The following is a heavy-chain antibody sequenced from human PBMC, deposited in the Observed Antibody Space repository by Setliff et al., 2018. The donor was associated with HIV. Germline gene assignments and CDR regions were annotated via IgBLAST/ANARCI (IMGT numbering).Heavy chain of an antibody. D-gene: IGHD1-26*01. Sequence: SETLSLTCAVSGYSISSGYYWGWIRQPRGKGLEWIGSIYYSGSTHYNPSLKSRVTISVDTSKNQFSLKLTSVTAADTAVYSCAREGDSLRAFDIWGHGTMVTV. CDR1: GYSISSGYY. V-gene: IGHV4-38-2*02. J-gene: IGHJ3*02. CDR2: IYYSGST. CDR3: AREGDSLRAFDI.